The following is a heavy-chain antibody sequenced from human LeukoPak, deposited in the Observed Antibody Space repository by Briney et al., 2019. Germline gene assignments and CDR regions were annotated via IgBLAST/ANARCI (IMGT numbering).Heavy chain of an antibody. D-gene: IGHD6-13*01. CDR2: ISGSGGST. CDR3: ARGLAAAGTRGPY. J-gene: IGHJ4*02. Sequence: SGGSLRLSCAASGFTFSSYAMSWVRQAPGKGLEWVSAISGSGGSTYYADSLKGRFTISRDNAKNSLYLQMNSLRADDTAVYYCARGLAAAGTRGPYWGQGTLVTVSS. CDR1: GFTFSSYA. V-gene: IGHV3-23*01.